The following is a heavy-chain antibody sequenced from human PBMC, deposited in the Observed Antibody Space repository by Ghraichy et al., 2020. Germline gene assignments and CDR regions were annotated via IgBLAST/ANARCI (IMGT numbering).Heavy chain of an antibody. J-gene: IGHJ4*02. Sequence: SETLSPTCTVSSVSISSSSYYWGWIRQPPGKGLEWIGSIYYTGSIYYNPSLKGRVTISADTSKNQFSLKLSSATAADTAVYYCARQGQWLGHVDDWGQGTLVTVSS. CDR1: SVSISSSSYY. CDR2: IYYTGSI. V-gene: IGHV4-39*01. D-gene: IGHD6-19*01. CDR3: ARQGQWLGHVDD.